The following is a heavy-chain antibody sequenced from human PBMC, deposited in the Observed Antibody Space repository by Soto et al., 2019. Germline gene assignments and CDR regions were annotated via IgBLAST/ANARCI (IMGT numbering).Heavy chain of an antibody. CDR2: VYDSGSA. D-gene: IGHD5-12*01. Sequence: SETLSLTCTVSGGSISGGDYYWSWIRQPPGAGLEWIGYVYDSGSAYYTPSLKSRVSISVDTSKNQFSLKLSSVTAADTAVYYCARDQRGYGSEWGDWFDPWGQGMLVTVSS. V-gene: IGHV4-30-4*01. CDR3: ARDQRGYGSEWGDWFDP. J-gene: IGHJ5*02. CDR1: GGSISGGDYY.